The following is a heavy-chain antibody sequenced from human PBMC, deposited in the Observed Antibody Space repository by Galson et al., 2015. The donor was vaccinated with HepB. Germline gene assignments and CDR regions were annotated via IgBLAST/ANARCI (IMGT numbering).Heavy chain of an antibody. D-gene: IGHD5-18*01. CDR3: AKGYGLFYS. Sequence: SLRHSRADPGVAFSSYTVNWLQQTPGKGLQWPSYSRTNGVTIHYADSVKGRFTLARDNAKHAVWLQMNSLRDEDAGLYFCAKGYGLFYSWGQGILVTVSS. V-gene: IGHV3-48*02. J-gene: IGHJ5*01. CDR1: GVAFSSYT. CDR2: SRTNGVTI.